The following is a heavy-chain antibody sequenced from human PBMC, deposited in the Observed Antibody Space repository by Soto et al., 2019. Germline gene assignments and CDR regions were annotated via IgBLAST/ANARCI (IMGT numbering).Heavy chain of an antibody. CDR1: GFTFSSYS. J-gene: IGHJ4*02. CDR3: ARDGRGITIFGVVAYYFDY. Sequence: GGSLRLSCAASGFTFSSYSMNWVRQAPGKGLERVSYISSSSSTIYYADSVKGRFTISRDNAKNSLYLQMNSLRAEDTAVFYCARDGRGITIFGVVAYYFDYWGQGTLVTVSS. D-gene: IGHD3-3*01. CDR2: ISSSSSTI. V-gene: IGHV3-48*01.